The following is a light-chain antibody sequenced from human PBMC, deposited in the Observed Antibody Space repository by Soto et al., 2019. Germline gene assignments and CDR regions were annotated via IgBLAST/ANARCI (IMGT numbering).Light chain of an antibody. Sequence: QSALTQPAYVSGSPGQSITISCTGTSSDVGGYNYVSWYQQHPGKAPKLMIYDVSNRPSGVSNRFSGSKSGNTASLTISGLQAEDEADYYCSSYTSSSTLVVFGGGTKLTV. CDR2: DVS. V-gene: IGLV2-14*01. J-gene: IGLJ2*01. CDR3: SSYTSSSTLVV. CDR1: SSDVGGYNY.